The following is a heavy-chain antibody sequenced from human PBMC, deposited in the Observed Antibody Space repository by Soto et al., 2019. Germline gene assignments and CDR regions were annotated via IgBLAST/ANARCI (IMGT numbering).Heavy chain of an antibody. Sequence: QVQLVQSGAEVKKPGSSVKVSCKASGGTFSSYTISWVRQAPGQGLEWMGRIIPILGIANYAQKYKGRVRIPADKSTSTAYMELSSLRSEDTAVYYGAGGAVARGTRDYWGQGTLVTVSS. CDR3: AGGAVARGTRDY. V-gene: IGHV1-69*02. J-gene: IGHJ4*02. CDR2: IIPILGIA. CDR1: GGTFSSYT. D-gene: IGHD6-19*01.